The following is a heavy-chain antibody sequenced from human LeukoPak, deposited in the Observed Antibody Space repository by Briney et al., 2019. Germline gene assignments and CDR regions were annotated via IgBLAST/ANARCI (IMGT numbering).Heavy chain of an antibody. J-gene: IGHJ4*02. V-gene: IGHV4-4*02. CDR3: ARGIAGTSSPYFYY. CDR1: GGSISSSIW. Sequence: SGTLSLTCAVSGGSISSSIWWSWVRQPPGKGLEWIGEIFHSGSTNYNPSLKSRVTISVDKSKNQFSLKLSSVTAADTAVYYCARGIAGTSSPYFYYWGQGALVTVSS. CDR2: IFHSGST. D-gene: IGHD2-2*01.